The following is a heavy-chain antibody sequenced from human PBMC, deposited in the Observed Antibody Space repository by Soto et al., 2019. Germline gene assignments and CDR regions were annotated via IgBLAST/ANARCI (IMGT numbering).Heavy chain of an antibody. D-gene: IGHD3-3*01. CDR2: IYYSGST. J-gene: IGHJ5*02. CDR3: ARHGPFWSGYYDPKLYNWFDP. CDR1: GGSFSGYY. V-gene: IGHV4-34*01. Sequence: SETLSLTCAVYGGSFSGYYWSWIRQPPGKGLEWIGSIYYSGSTYYNPSLKSRVTISVDTSKNQFSLKLSSVTAADTAVYYCARHGPFWSGYYDPKLYNWFDPWGQGTLVTVSS.